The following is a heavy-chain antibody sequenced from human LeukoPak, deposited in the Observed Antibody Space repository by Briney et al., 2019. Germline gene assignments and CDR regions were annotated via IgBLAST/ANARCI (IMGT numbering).Heavy chain of an antibody. CDR3: ARTDSSGYYGDY. Sequence: SETLSLTCTVSGGSISSGDYYWSWIRQPPGKGLEWIGYIYYSGTTYYDPSLKSRLTISVDTSKNQFSLKLSSVTAADTAVYYCARTDSSGYYGDYWGQGTLVTVSS. J-gene: IGHJ4*02. D-gene: IGHD3-22*01. CDR2: IYYSGTT. V-gene: IGHV4-30-4*01. CDR1: GGSISSGDYY.